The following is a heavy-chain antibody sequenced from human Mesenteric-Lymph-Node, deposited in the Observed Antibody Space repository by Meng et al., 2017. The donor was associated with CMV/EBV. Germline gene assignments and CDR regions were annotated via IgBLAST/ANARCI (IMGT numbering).Heavy chain of an antibody. Sequence: GESLKISCAASGFTFSDYYMSWIRQAPGKGLEWISSINNGADRTYYAESVRGRFTISRDNSKNTLHLQMNSLRAEDTAVYYCAKKATTVSRGNWFDSWGQGTLVTVSS. V-gene: IGHV3-23*01. J-gene: IGHJ5*01. CDR1: GFTFSDYY. D-gene: IGHD4-11*01. CDR2: INNGADRT. CDR3: AKKATTVSRGNWFDS.